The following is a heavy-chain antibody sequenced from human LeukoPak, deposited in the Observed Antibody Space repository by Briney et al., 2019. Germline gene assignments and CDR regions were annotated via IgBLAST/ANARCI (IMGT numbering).Heavy chain of an antibody. CDR1: GFTFSSYS. J-gene: IGHJ4*02. V-gene: IGHV3-21*01. CDR2: ISSSSSYI. D-gene: IGHD2-2*01. CDR3: ARDRYCSSTSCYSPLDY. Sequence: GGSLRLSCAASGFTFSSYSMNWVRQAPGKGLEWVSSISSSSSYIYYADSVKGRFTISRDNAKDSLYLQMNSLRAEDTAVYYCARDRYCSSTSCYSPLDYWGQGTLVTVSS.